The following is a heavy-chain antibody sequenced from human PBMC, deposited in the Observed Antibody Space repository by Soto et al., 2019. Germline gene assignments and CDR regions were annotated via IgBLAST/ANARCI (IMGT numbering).Heavy chain of an antibody. CDR2: ISAYNGNT. D-gene: IGHD3-16*01. J-gene: IGHJ4*02. CDR1: GYTFTNFG. V-gene: IGHV1-18*01. CDR3: ARGGTPIDH. Sequence: QVQLVQSGAEVKKPGASVKVSCKASGYTFTNFGISWVRQAPGQGLEWMGWISAYNGNTNYAQNFQGRVTMTTDTSPNTAFMGLGSLRSDDTAVYYFARGGTPIDHWGQGTLVTVSS.